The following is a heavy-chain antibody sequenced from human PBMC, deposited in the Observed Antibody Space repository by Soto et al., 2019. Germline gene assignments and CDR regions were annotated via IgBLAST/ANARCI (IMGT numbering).Heavy chain of an antibody. D-gene: IGHD3-22*01. V-gene: IGHV4-30-4*01. Sequence: SETLSLTCTVSGGSISSGDYYWSWIRQPPGKGLEWIGYIYYSGSTYYNPSLKSRVTISVDTSKNQFSLKLSSVTAADTAVYYCARVSNYYGSSGYSLDYWGQGTLVTVSS. CDR2: IYYSGST. J-gene: IGHJ4*02. CDR3: ARVSNYYGSSGYSLDY. CDR1: GGSISSGDYY.